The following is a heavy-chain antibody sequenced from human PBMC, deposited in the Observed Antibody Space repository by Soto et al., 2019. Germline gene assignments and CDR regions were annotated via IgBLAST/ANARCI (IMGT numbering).Heavy chain of an antibody. J-gene: IGHJ6*02. D-gene: IGHD3-3*01. Sequence: QVQLVESGGGVVQPGRSLRLSCAASGCTFSSYAMHWVRQAPGKGLEWVAVISYDGSNKYYADSVKGRFTISRDNSKNTLYLQMNSLRAEDTAVYYCAGGRFLEWLLYYGMDVWGQGTTVTVSS. CDR2: ISYDGSNK. CDR1: GCTFSSYA. CDR3: AGGRFLEWLLYYGMDV. V-gene: IGHV3-30-3*01.